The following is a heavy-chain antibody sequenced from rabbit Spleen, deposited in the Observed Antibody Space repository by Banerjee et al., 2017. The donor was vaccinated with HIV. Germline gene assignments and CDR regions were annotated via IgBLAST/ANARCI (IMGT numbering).Heavy chain of an antibody. Sequence: QSLEESGGDLVKPGASLTLTCTASGFSFSSSSRIYWVRQAPGKGLEWIACIDVISSVGPYYANWAKGRFTISKTSSTTVTLQMTSLTVADTATYFCARGEHFSVGFSAFAIYLDLWGPGTLVTVS. D-gene: IGHD6-1*01. CDR1: GFSFSSSSR. V-gene: IGHV1S40*01. CDR3: ARGEHFSVGFSAFAIYLDL. J-gene: IGHJ4*01. CDR2: IDVISSVGP.